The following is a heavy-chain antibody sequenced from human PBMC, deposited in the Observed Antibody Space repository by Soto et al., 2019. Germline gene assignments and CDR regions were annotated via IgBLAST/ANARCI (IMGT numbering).Heavy chain of an antibody. CDR1: GFSLSTSGVG. CDR3: AHYTLGYCISTSCSHFDY. D-gene: IGHD2-2*01. J-gene: IGHJ4*02. CDR2: IYWDDDK. V-gene: IGHV2-5*02. Sequence: QITLKESGPTLVKPTQTLTLTCSFSGFSLSTSGVGVGWIRQPPGKALEWLALIYWDDDKRYSPSLKSRLTITKDTSKTQVVLTMTNMDPVDTATYYCAHYTLGYCISTSCSHFDYWGQGTLVTVSS.